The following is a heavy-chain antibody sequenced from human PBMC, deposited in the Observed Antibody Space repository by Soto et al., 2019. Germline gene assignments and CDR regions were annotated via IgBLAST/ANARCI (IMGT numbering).Heavy chain of an antibody. V-gene: IGHV4-59*01. J-gene: IGHJ5*02. CDR1: GGSISSYY. CDR2: IYYSGST. CDR3: ARVNDFWTGYYSTNWFYP. D-gene: IGHD3-3*01. Sequence: SETLSLTCTVSGGSISSYYWTWIRQPPGKGLEWIGYIYYSGSTNHNPSLKSRVTISVDTSKNQFSLKLSSVTAADTAVYYCARVNDFWTGYYSTNWFYPWGQGTLVTVSS.